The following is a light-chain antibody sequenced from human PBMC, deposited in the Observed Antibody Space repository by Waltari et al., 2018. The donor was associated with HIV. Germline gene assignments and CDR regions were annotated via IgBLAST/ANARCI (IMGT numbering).Light chain of an antibody. CDR2: EVN. V-gene: IGLV2-23*02. CDR3: CSYARTTHFFV. J-gene: IGLJ1*01. Sequence: QSALTQPASVSGSLGQSITISCTGTTGDIEKYNLVSWYQQHPGKAPKLLIYEVNRRPSGVCSRFSGSKSDNTASLTISGLQPDDEASYFCCSYARTTHFFVFGGGTEIAVL. CDR1: TGDIEKYNL.